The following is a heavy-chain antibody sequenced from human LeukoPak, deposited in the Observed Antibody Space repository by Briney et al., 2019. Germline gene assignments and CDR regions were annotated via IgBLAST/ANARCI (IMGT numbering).Heavy chain of an antibody. J-gene: IGHJ4*02. V-gene: IGHV5-51*01. CDR2: IYPGDSDT. CDR1: GYIFTNYW. D-gene: IGHD2-21*01. Sequence: GESLKISCKGSGYIFTNYWIGWVRQMPGKGLEWMGIIYPGDSDTRYSPSFQGQVTISVDTSISTAYLQWSSLKASDTAMYFCARRLWRDSKTYGYFDYWGQGTLVTVSS. CDR3: ARRLWRDSKTYGYFDY.